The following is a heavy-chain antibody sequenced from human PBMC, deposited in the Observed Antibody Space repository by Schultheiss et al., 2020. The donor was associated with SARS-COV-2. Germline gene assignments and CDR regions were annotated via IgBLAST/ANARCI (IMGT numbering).Heavy chain of an antibody. J-gene: IGHJ4*02. V-gene: IGHV3-48*01. Sequence: GGSLRLSCAASGFTFSSYAMHWVRQAPGKGLEWVSYISSSSSTIYYADSVKGRFTISRDNAKNSLYLQMDSLRADDTAVYYCARDYLAAARYYFDYWGQGVLVTVSS. CDR2: ISSSSSTI. CDR1: GFTFSSYA. D-gene: IGHD6-25*01. CDR3: ARDYLAAARYYFDY.